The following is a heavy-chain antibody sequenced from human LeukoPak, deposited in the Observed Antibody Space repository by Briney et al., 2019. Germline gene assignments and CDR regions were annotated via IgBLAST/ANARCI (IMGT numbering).Heavy chain of an antibody. Sequence: PSETLSLTCADYGGSFSGYFWGWIRQPPGKGLEWMGEINHSGSTNYNPPLNSRDATSVDTSKNQYSLELSAGTASDTSVYYCATISGTDSAAQSYYYMDVWGKGTTVTVS. CDR3: ATISGTDSAAQSYYYMDV. J-gene: IGHJ6*03. D-gene: IGHD6-25*01. CDR2: INHSGST. CDR1: GGSFSGYF. V-gene: IGHV4-34*01.